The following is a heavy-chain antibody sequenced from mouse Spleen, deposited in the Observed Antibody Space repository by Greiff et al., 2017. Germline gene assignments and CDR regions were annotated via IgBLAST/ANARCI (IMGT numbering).Heavy chain of an antibody. V-gene: IGHV1-54*01. D-gene: IGHD2-2*01. CDR1: GYAFTNYL. Sequence: VQVVESGAELVRPGTSVKVSCKASGYAFTNYLIEWVKQRPGQGLEWIGVINPGSGGTNYNEKFKGKATLTVDKSSSTAYMQLSSLTSEDSAVYYCAILWLRREALDYWGQGTTLTVSS. J-gene: IGHJ2*01. CDR3: AILWLRREALDY. CDR2: INPGSGGT.